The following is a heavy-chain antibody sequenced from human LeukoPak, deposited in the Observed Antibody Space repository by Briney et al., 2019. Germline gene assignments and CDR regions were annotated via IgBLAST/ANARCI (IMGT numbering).Heavy chain of an antibody. D-gene: IGHD2-2*01. CDR3: AGGGVVVKGKIDY. CDR2: ISYDGSNK. CDR1: GFTFSSYA. V-gene: IGHV3-30*04. J-gene: IGHJ4*02. Sequence: PGRSLRLSCAASGFTFSSYAMHWVRQAPGKGLEWVAVISYDGSNKYYADSVKGRFTISRDNSKNTLYLQMNSLRAEDTAVYYCAGGGVVVKGKIDYWGQGTLVTVSS.